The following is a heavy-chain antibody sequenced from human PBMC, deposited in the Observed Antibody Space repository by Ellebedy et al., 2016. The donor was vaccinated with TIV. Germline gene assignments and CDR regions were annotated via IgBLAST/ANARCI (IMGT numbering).Heavy chain of an antibody. CDR1: GFIFSDYS. Sequence: PGGSLRLSCAASGFIFSDYSMNWVRQAPGKGLQWVSYISGSNSTINSADSGNGRFTVYRDNAKNSLYMQMNSLRDEDTAVYYCARLGRVGFDDWGQGTLVTVSS. CDR3: ARLGRVGFDD. J-gene: IGHJ4*02. V-gene: IGHV3-48*02. CDR2: ISGSNSTI. D-gene: IGHD3-10*01.